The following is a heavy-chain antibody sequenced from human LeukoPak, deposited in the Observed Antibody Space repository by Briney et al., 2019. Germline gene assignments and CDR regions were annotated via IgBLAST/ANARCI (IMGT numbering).Heavy chain of an antibody. CDR2: IDGSGTIT. Sequence: GGSLRLSCAASGFTFSTYAMSWVRQDPGKGLEWVSAIDGSGTITYYADSVKGRFAISRDNSKNTLYLQMNSLRPEDTAVYSCARTSPVTANFDSWGQGTLVIVSS. J-gene: IGHJ4*02. CDR3: ARTSPVTANFDS. CDR1: GFTFSTYA. D-gene: IGHD4-11*01. V-gene: IGHV3-23*01.